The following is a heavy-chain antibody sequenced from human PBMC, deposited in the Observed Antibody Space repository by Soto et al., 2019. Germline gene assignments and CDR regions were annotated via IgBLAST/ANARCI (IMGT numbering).Heavy chain of an antibody. J-gene: IGHJ4*02. CDR2: IYYSGST. CDR3: ARRGSIAAPFDY. V-gene: IGHV4-39*01. CDR1: GGSISSSSYY. Sequence: PSETLSLTCTVSGGSISSSSYYWGWIRQPPGKGLEWIGSIYYSGSTYYNPSLKSRVTISVDTSKNQFSLKLSSVTAADTAVYYCARRGSIAAPFDYWGQGTLVTVSS. D-gene: IGHD6-6*01.